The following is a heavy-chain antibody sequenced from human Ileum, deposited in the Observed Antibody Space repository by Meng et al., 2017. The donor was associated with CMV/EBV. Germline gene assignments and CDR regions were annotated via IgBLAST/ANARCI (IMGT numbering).Heavy chain of an antibody. Sequence: ASVKVSCKASGYTFTSYGISWVRQAPGQGLEWMGWMNPNSGNTAYAPKFQGRLTMTRNTSINTAYMDLSSLRSEDTAIYYCTRGRGSTHKGNWFDPWGQGTLVTVSS. V-gene: IGHV1-8*02. CDR1: GYTFTSYG. CDR3: TRGRGSTHKGNWFDP. D-gene: IGHD3-10*01. J-gene: IGHJ5*02. CDR2: MNPNSGNT.